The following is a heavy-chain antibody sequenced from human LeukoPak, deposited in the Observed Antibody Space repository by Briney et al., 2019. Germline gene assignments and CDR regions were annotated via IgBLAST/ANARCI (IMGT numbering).Heavy chain of an antibody. J-gene: IGHJ4*02. V-gene: IGHV1-2*02. CDR3: ARDPPRGYSSGSGDY. CDR2: INPNSGGT. Sequence: ASVKVSCKASGYTFTGYYMHWVRQAPGQGLEWMGWINPNSGGTNYAQKFQGRVTMTRDTSISTAYMELSRLRSDDTAVYYCARDPPRGYSSGSGDYWGPGTLVTVSS. CDR1: GYTFTGYY. D-gene: IGHD5-18*01.